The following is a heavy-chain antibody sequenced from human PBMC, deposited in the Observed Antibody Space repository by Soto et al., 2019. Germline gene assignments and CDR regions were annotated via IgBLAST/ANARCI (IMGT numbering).Heavy chain of an antibody. J-gene: IGHJ4*02. CDR1: GVSISSNNW. CDR3: ARSSRYQYDSSEGNFDY. V-gene: IGHV4-4*02. CDR2: MYHTGST. D-gene: IGHD3-22*01. Sequence: QVQLQESGPGLVKPSGTLSLTCAVSGVSISSNNWWSWVRQPPGKGLEWIGEMYHTGSTNYNPSLSRRVTISVDKSKNHFSLELNSVTAAGTAVYYCARSSRYQYDSSEGNFDYWGQGTLVTVSS.